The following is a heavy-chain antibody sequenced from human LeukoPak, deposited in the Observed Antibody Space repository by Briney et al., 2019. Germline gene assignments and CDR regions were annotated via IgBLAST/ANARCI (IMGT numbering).Heavy chain of an antibody. Sequence: GGSLKISCKGSGHSFTSYWITWVRQMPGKGLEWMGRIDPSDSYTNYSPSFQGHVTISADKSIRTAYLQWSSLKASDTAMYYCARYTTGAFDYWGQGTLVTVSS. J-gene: IGHJ4*02. CDR3: ARYTTGAFDY. V-gene: IGHV5-10-1*01. CDR2: IDPSDSYT. CDR1: GHSFTSYW. D-gene: IGHD1-1*01.